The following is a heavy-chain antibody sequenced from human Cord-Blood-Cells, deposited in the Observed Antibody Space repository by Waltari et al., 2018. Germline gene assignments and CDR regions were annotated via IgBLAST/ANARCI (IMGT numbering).Heavy chain of an antibody. V-gene: IGHV3-30*18. D-gene: IGHD3-16*01. CDR3: AKDVSWGLDY. CDR2: ISYDGSNK. Sequence: QVQLVESGGGVVHPGRSLRLSGDASGFTFSSYVVPWVGQAPGKGLEWVAVISYDGSNKYYADSVKGRFTISRDNSKNTLYLQMNSLRAEDTAVYYCAKDVSWGLDYWGQGTLVTVSS. J-gene: IGHJ4*02. CDR1: GFTFSSYV.